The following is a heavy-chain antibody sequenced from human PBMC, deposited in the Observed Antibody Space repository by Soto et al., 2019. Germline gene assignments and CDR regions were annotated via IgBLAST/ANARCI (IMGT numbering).Heavy chain of an antibody. Sequence: PGGSLRLSCAASGFIFSSYWMSWVRQAPGKGLEWVSNIRNSRSDIYYADSVKGRFTISRDNAKNPLYLQMNSLRAEDTAVYYCARDQPVSYGMDVWGQGTTVTVSS. CDR3: ARDQPVSYGMDV. CDR2: IRNSRSDI. V-gene: IGHV3-21*01. J-gene: IGHJ6*02. CDR1: GFIFSSYW.